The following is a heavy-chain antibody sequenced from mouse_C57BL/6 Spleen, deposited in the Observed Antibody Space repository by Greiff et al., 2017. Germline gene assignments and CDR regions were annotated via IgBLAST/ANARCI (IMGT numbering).Heavy chain of an antibody. J-gene: IGHJ4*01. CDR1: GYTFTDYE. CDR2: IDPETGGT. D-gene: IGHD3-3*01. V-gene: IGHV1-15*01. CDR3: TRSYSQGDAMDY. Sequence: VQLQQSGAELVRPGASVTLSCKASGYTFTDYEMHWVKQTPVHGLEWIGAIDPETGGTAYNQKFKGKAILTADKSSSTAYMELRSLTSEDSAVYYCTRSYSQGDAMDYWGQGTSVTVSS.